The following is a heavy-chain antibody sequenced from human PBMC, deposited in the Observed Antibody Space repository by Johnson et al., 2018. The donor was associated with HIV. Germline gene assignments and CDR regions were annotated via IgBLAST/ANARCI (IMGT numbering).Heavy chain of an antibody. CDR1: GFIVSSNY. Sequence: VQLVESGGGLVQPGGSLRLSCAASGFIVSSNYMSWVRQAPGKGLEWVSGIGIVGDTYYPGSVKGRFTISRENAKNSLYLQMNSLRAEDTAVYYCARGYTIGAFDIWGQGTMVTVSS. CDR2: IGIVGDT. J-gene: IGHJ3*02. V-gene: IGHV3-66*02. CDR3: ARGYTIGAFDI. D-gene: IGHD5-12*01.